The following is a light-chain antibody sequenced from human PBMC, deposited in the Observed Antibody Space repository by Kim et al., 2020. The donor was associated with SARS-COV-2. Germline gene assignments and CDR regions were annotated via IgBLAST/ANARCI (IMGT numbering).Light chain of an antibody. CDR1: KLGDKY. CDR2: QDS. J-gene: IGLJ3*02. CDR3: QAWDSSIVV. Sequence: VSPGQPASITCSGDKLGDKYACWYQQKPGQSPVLVIYQDSKRPSGIPERFSGSNSGNTATLTISGTQAMDEADYYCQAWDSSIVVFGGGTQLTVL. V-gene: IGLV3-1*01.